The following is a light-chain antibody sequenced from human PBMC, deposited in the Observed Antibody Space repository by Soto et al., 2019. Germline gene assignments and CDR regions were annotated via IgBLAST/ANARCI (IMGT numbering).Light chain of an antibody. Sequence: DIVMTQSPATLSVSPGERATLSCRASLTVSNNLAWYQQKPGQAPRLLIYYASTRATGIPDRFSGSGSVKDFTLTIGSVQSEDVAVYYCQQYNNWPPGATFGPGTRVDIK. J-gene: IGKJ3*01. CDR2: YAS. CDR1: LTVSNN. CDR3: QQYNNWPPGAT. V-gene: IGKV3-15*01.